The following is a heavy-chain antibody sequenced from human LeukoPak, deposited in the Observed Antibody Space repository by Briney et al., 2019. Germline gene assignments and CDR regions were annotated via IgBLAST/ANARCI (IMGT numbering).Heavy chain of an antibody. CDR2: INYSGST. D-gene: IGHD3-3*01. Sequence: SETLSLTCAVSGGSISGSSYYWGWIRQPPGKGLEWIGSINYSGSTYYNPSLEGRVTMSIDTSKNHFSLKLSSVTAADTAVYYCTRGRYYEPIDSWGQGTLVTVSS. CDR3: TRGRYYEPIDS. CDR1: GGSISGSSYY. V-gene: IGHV4-39*07. J-gene: IGHJ4*02.